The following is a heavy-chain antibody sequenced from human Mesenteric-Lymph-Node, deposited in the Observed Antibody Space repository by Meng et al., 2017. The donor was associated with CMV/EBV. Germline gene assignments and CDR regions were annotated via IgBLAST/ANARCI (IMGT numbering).Heavy chain of an antibody. V-gene: IGHV4-61*01. CDR2: IYYSGST. J-gene: IGHJ3*02. CDR1: GGSVSSGSYY. Sequence: SETLSLTCTVSGGSVSSGSYYWGWIRQPPGKGLEWIGYIYYSGSTNYNPSLKSRVTISADTPKNQFSLKLSSVTAADTAVYYCARERRRLECAFDIWGQGTMVTVSS. D-gene: IGHD3-3*01. CDR3: ARERRRLECAFDI.